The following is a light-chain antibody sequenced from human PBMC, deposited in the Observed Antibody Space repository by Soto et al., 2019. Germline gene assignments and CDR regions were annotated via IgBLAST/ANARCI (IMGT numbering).Light chain of an antibody. V-gene: IGKV1-39*01. CDR1: QSISSY. CDR3: QQSYSTPWT. Sequence: DIQMTQSPSSLSASVGDRVTISCRASQSISSYLNWYQAKPGKAPKLLIYAASSLHRGVPSRFSGSGSGTDFTLSISSLQPEDFATYYSQQSYSTPWTFGQGTKVEMK. J-gene: IGKJ1*01. CDR2: AAS.